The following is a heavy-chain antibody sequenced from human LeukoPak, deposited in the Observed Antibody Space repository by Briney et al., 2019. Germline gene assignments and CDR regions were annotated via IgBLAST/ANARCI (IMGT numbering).Heavy chain of an antibody. Sequence: PSETLSLTCAVYGGSFSGYYWSWIRQPPGKGLEWIGEINHSGSTNYNPSLKSRVTISVDTSKNQFSLKLSSVTAADTAVYYCASGTMIVVAFDYWGQGTLVTVSS. V-gene: IGHV4-34*01. D-gene: IGHD3-22*01. CDR2: INHSGST. CDR3: ASGTMIVVAFDY. CDR1: GGSFSGYY. J-gene: IGHJ4*02.